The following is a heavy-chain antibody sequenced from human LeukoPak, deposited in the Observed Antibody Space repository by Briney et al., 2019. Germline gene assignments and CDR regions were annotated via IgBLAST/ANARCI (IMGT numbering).Heavy chain of an antibody. CDR3: ARGLFLSGYLDAFDI. CDR2: INHSGST. D-gene: IGHD3-22*01. Sequence: SETLSLTCAVYGGSFSGYYWSWIRQPPGKGLEWIGEINHSGSTNYNPSLKSRVTIAVDTSKNQFSLKLISVTAADTALYYCARGLFLSGYLDAFDIWGQGTVVTVSS. V-gene: IGHV4-34*01. J-gene: IGHJ3*02. CDR1: GGSFSGYY.